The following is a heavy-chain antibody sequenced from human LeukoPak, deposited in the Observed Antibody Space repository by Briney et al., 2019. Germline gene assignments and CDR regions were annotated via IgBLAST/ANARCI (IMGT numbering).Heavy chain of an antibody. J-gene: IGHJ6*03. CDR3: ARMYSSGWPYYYYYMDV. Sequence: GGSPRLSCAASGFTFDDYTMHWVRQAPGKGLEWVSAISGSGGSTYYADSVKGRFTISRDNSKNTLYLQMNSLRAEDTAVYYCARMYSSGWPYYYYYMDVWGKGTTVTISS. D-gene: IGHD6-19*01. V-gene: IGHV3-23*01. CDR1: GFTFDDYT. CDR2: ISGSGGST.